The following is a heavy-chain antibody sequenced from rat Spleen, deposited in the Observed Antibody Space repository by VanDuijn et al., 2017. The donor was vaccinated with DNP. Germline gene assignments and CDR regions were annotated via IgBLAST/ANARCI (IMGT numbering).Heavy chain of an antibody. D-gene: IGHD1-6*01. CDR2: LTYDGAGT. CDR1: GFTFSDYY. Sequence: EVQLVESGGGLVQPGRSLKLSCAASGFTFSDYYMAWVRQAPTKGLEWVAYLTYDGAGTYYRDSVKGRFTISRDNAKSTLYLQMNSLRSEDMATYYCARRYYGSYFDYWGQGVMVTVSS. V-gene: IGHV5-22*01. J-gene: IGHJ2*01. CDR3: ARRYYGSYFDY.